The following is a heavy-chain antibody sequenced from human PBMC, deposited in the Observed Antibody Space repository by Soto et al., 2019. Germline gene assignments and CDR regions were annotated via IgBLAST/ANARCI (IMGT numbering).Heavy chain of an antibody. D-gene: IGHD3-22*01. CDR2: LSSSSINI. CDR1: GFTFNNYG. J-gene: IGHJ3*01. V-gene: IGHV3-48*02. Sequence: EVQLVESGGGLVQPGGSLTLSCAASGFTFNNYGMNWVRQAPGKGLELISFLSSSSINIFYADSVKGRFTISRDHAKNALYLQMSNLKDDDTAIYYCARGSFDSVGHYRKPHAFDVWGQGTMVTVSS. CDR3: ARGSFDSVGHYRKPHAFDV.